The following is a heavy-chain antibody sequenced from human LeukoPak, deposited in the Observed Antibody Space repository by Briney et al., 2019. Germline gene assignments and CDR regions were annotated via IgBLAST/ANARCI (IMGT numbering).Heavy chain of an antibody. V-gene: IGHV4-59*01. CDR2: IYDSGST. J-gene: IGHJ5*02. CDR3: ARRMYYYGSGSYPKAHWFDP. D-gene: IGHD3-10*01. Sequence: SETLSLTCTVSGGSISSYYWSWIRQPPGKGLEWIGYIYDSGSTNYNPSLKSRVTISVDMSKNQFSLKLSSVTAADTAVYYCARRMYYYGSGSYPKAHWFDPWGQGTLVTVSS. CDR1: GGSISSYY.